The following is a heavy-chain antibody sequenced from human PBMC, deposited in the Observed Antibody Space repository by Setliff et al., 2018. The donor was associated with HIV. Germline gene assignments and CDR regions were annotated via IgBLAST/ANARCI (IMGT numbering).Heavy chain of an antibody. D-gene: IGHD3-16*01. J-gene: IGHJ6*03. CDR3: ARDGGGPGDYYYYYMDV. Sequence: ASVKVSCKASGYTFASYDINWVRQAAGQGLEWMGWMNPNSGNTGYAQKFQGRVTMTRDTSISTAYMELSRLRSDDTAVYYCARDGGGPGDYYYYYMDVWAKGTTVTVSS. V-gene: IGHV1-8*02. CDR2: MNPNSGNT. CDR1: GYTFASYD.